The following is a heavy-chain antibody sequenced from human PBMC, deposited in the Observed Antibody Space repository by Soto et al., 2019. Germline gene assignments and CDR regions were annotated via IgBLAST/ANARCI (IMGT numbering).Heavy chain of an antibody. CDR3: ARDTAPTDY. Sequence: QVQLVQSGAEVKKPGASVKVSCKTSGYTFTSYHISWVRQAPGQGLEWMGWISAYNTNTNYAQKFQGRVTMTTDTLTGTAYMALRTLRSDDTAVYYCARDTAPTDYWGQGTLVTVSS. CDR1: GYTFTSYH. D-gene: IGHD4-17*01. V-gene: IGHV1-18*01. J-gene: IGHJ4*02. CDR2: ISAYNTNT.